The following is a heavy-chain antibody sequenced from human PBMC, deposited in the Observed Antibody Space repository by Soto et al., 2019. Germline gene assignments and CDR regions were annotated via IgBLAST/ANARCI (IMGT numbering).Heavy chain of an antibody. V-gene: IGHV3-23*01. CDR2: ISGSEK. D-gene: IGHD3-10*01. CDR3: ARDLLAAYSHSGMIDY. CDR1: GFTFSSYA. J-gene: IGHJ4*02. Sequence: GGSLRLSCAASGFTFSSYAMSWVRQAPGKGLEWVSAISGSEKKYADSVKGRFTISRDNSKDTVYLQMSSLTGNDTAVYYCARDLLAAYSHSGMIDYWGQGSLVTVSS.